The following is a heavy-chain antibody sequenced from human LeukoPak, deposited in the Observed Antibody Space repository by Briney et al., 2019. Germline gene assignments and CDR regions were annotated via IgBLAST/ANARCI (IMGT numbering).Heavy chain of an antibody. Sequence: GGSLRLSCVASGFTFSSHGMNWVRQAPGKGLEWVSGIIPSGHTTYYADSVRGRFTISRDNSRNTVYLQMNSLRAEDTAVYYCARGLYEFCSGGSCYSYYFDYWGQGTLVTVSS. CDR2: IIPSGHTT. CDR3: ARGLYEFCSGGSCYSYYFDY. D-gene: IGHD2-15*01. V-gene: IGHV3-23*01. CDR1: GFTFSSHG. J-gene: IGHJ4*02.